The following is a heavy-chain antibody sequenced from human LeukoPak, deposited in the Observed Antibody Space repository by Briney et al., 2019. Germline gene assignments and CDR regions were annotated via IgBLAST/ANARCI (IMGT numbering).Heavy chain of an antibody. CDR1: GFTFSSYW. D-gene: IGHD3-22*01. CDR2: IKQDGSEK. Sequence: GSLRLSCAASGFTFSSYWMSWVRQAPGKGLEWVANIKQDGSEKYYVDSVKGRFTISRDNAKNSLYLQMNSLRAEDTAVYYCARARIPIRVIVAPLGYWGQGTLVTVSS. CDR3: ARARIPIRVIVAPLGY. V-gene: IGHV3-7*03. J-gene: IGHJ4*02.